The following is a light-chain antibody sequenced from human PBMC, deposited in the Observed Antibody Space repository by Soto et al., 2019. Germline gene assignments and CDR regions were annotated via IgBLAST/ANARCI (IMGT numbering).Light chain of an antibody. CDR2: GAS. CDR1: QSVNNNY. V-gene: IGKV3-20*01. CDR3: QQYGSSQYT. J-gene: IGKJ2*01. Sequence: EIVLTQSPGTLSLSPGERATLSCRASQSVNNNYLAWYHQKPGQAPRLLIYGASSRATGIPDRFSGSVSGTDFTLTISRLEPEDFAVYYCQQYGSSQYTFGQGTKLEIK.